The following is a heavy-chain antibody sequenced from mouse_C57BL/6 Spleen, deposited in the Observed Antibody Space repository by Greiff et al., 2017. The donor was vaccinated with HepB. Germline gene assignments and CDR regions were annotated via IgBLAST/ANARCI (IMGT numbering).Heavy chain of an antibody. V-gene: IGHV1-82*01. Sequence: QVQLQQSGPELVKPGASVKISCKASGYAFSSSWMNWVKQRPGKGLEWIGRIYPGDGDTNYNGKFKGKATLTADKSSSTAYMQLSSQTSEDSAVYFCARVYGYGGYFDVWGTGTTVTVSS. J-gene: IGHJ1*03. D-gene: IGHD2-2*01. CDR2: IYPGDGDT. CDR3: ARVYGYGGYFDV. CDR1: GYAFSSSW.